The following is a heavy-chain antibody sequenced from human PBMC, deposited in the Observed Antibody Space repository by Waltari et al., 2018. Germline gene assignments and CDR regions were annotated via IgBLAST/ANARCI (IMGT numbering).Heavy chain of an antibody. Sequence: EVQLVESGGGVVRHGGYLRLSCAASGCTFDDYGMSGVRQAPGKGLEWGSVINWNGGSTGYADSVKGRFTISRANAKNSLYLQMNSLRAEDTALYHCAAGWEPLRYFDYWGQGTLVPVSS. CDR3: AAGWEPLRYFDY. D-gene: IGHD1-26*01. CDR2: INWNGGST. J-gene: IGHJ4*02. CDR1: GCTFDDYG. V-gene: IGHV3-20*01.